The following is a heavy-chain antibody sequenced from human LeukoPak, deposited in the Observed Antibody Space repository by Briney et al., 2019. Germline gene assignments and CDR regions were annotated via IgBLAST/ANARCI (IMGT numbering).Heavy chain of an antibody. CDR3: ARALGVSVPEDQGAFDG. Sequence: SETLSLTCTSSGAPTRSYSWSWIPQPPGKGLKWFGRIYTRVSTNYTPSLQSGVTMSVDSSKNQFTLKLSSVTAPDTAVYYCARALGVSVPEDQGAFDGWGEGTMVTVSS. CDR2: IYTRVST. D-gene: IGHD2-2*01. CDR1: GAPTRSYS. J-gene: IGHJ3*01. V-gene: IGHV4-4*07.